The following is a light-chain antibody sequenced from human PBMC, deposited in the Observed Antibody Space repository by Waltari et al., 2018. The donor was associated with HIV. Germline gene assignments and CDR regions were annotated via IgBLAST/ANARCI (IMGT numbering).Light chain of an antibody. V-gene: IGKV1-27*01. Sequence: DIQLTQSPSSLSASVEERVTITCRASQGISNYLAWYQQKPGKVPKLLIYAASTLQSGVPSLFSGSGSGTDFTLTISSLQPEDVATYYCQKYNSAPWTFGQGTKVEIK. CDR1: QGISNY. CDR3: QKYNSAPWT. J-gene: IGKJ1*01. CDR2: AAS.